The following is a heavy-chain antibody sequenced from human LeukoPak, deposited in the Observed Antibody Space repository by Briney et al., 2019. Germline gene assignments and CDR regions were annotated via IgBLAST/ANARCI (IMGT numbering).Heavy chain of an antibody. J-gene: IGHJ6*03. CDR1: GFTFSSYW. V-gene: IGHV3-7*01. CDR2: IKQDGSEK. CDR3: ARSPFLGSYYMDV. D-gene: IGHD2/OR15-2a*01. Sequence: GGSLRLSCAASGFTFSSYWMSWARQAPGKGLEWVAIIKQDGSEKYYVDSVKGRFTISRDNAKNSLYLQMNSLRAEDTAVYYCARSPFLGSYYMDVWGKGTTVTVSS.